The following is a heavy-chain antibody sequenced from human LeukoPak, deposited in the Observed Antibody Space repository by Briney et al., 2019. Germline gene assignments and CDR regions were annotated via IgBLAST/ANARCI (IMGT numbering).Heavy chain of an antibody. D-gene: IGHD3-10*01. Sequence: GGSLRLSCAASGFTFSSYSMNWVRQAPGKGLEWVSSISSSSSYIYYADSVKGRFTISRDNAKNSLYLQMNSLRAEDTAVYCCARDSYYYGSGSYYNGGGLDWFDPWGQGTLVTVSS. J-gene: IGHJ5*02. CDR1: GFTFSSYS. CDR3: ARDSYYYGSGSYYNGGGLDWFDP. V-gene: IGHV3-21*01. CDR2: ISSSSSYI.